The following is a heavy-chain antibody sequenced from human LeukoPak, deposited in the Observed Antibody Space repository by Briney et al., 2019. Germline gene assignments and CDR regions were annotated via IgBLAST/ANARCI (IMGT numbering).Heavy chain of an antibody. D-gene: IGHD6-19*01. CDR1: GYSFTSYW. CDR2: IYPGDSDT. J-gene: IGHJ5*02. V-gene: IGHV5-51*01. Sequence: GESLKISCKGFGYSFTSYWIGWVRQMPGKGLEWMGIIYPGDSDTRYSPSFQGQVTISADKSISTAYLQWSSLQASDTAMYYCARLLAVAEFVLFDPWGQGTLVTVSS. CDR3: ARLLAVAEFVLFDP.